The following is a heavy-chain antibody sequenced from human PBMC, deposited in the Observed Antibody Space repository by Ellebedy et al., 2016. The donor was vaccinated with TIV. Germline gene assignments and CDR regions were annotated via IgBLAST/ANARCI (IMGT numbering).Heavy chain of an antibody. CDR1: GFTFSDYY. CDR2: VSSGSTHT. D-gene: IGHD3-3*01. V-gene: IGHV3-11*06. J-gene: IGHJ4*02. Sequence: GESLKISCAASGFTFSDYYMSWIRQAPGKGLAWVSYVSSGSTHTIYADSVKGRFTISRDNAKSSLYLQMNSLRAEDTAVYYCARVPRLRFLGWPAWYYDCWGQGTLVTVSS. CDR3: ARVPRLRFLGWPAWYYDC.